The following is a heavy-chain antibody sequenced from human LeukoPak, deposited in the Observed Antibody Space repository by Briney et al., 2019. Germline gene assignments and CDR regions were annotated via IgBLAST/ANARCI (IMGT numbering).Heavy chain of an antibody. V-gene: IGHV3-9*01. J-gene: IGHJ4*02. D-gene: IGHD3-10*01. CDR1: GFTFDDYA. Sequence: GGSLGLSCAASGFTFDDYAMHWVRQAPGKGLEWVSGISWNSGSIGYADSVKGRFTISRDNAKNSLYLQMNSLRAEDTALYYCAKEYGAGGYFDYWGQGTLVTVSS. CDR3: AKEYGAGGYFDY. CDR2: ISWNSGSI.